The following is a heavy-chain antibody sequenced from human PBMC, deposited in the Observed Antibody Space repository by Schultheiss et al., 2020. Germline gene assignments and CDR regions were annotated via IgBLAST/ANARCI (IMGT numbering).Heavy chain of an antibody. J-gene: IGHJ4*02. CDR3: ARDLGAYCGGDCYSGTDY. CDR1: GFTVSSNY. D-gene: IGHD2-21*02. Sequence: GESLKISCAASGFTVSSNYMNWVRQAPGKGLEWVSSISSSSSYIYYADSVKGRFTISRDNAKNSLYLQMNSLRAEDTAVYYCARDLGAYCGGDCYSGTDYWGKGTLVTVSS. CDR2: ISSSSSYI. V-gene: IGHV3-21*01.